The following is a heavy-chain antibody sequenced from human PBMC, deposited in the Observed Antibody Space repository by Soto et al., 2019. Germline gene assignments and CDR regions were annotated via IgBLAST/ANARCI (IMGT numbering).Heavy chain of an antibody. CDR1: GFTFSSYA. V-gene: IGHV3-23*01. Sequence: TGGSLRLSCAASGFTFSSYAMSWVRQAPGKGLEWVSAISGSGGSTYYADSVKGRFTISRDNSKNTLYLQMNSLRAEDTAVYYYARELLIVGVPAAIDYWGQGTLVTVSS. CDR2: ISGSGGST. CDR3: ARELLIVGVPAAIDY. D-gene: IGHD2-2*02. J-gene: IGHJ4*02.